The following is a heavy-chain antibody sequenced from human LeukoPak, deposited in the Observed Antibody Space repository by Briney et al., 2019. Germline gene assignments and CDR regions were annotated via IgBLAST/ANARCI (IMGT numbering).Heavy chain of an antibody. CDR1: GYTFTSYY. J-gene: IGHJ5*02. D-gene: IGHD6-13*01. Sequence: GASVKVSCKASGYTFTSYYMHWVRQAPGQGLEWMGGIIPIFGTANYAQKFQGRVTITADESTSTAYMELSSLRYEDTAIYYCARVRGFPGYSSTLGGKFDPWGQGTLVTVSS. V-gene: IGHV1-69*13. CDR3: ARVRGFPGYSSTLGGKFDP. CDR2: IIPIFGTA.